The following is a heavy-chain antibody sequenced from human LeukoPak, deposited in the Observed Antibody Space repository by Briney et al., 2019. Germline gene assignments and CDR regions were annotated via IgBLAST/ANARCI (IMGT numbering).Heavy chain of an antibody. CDR2: IYNSEST. J-gene: IGHJ4*02. CDR1: GASISTYH. V-gene: IGHV4-4*07. Sequence: SEPLSLTCTVSGASISTYHWTWIRQPAGKGLEWIGRIYNSESTNHNPSLKSRDTMSKDTLKNQFSLKLGSVTAADTGMYYCAGVDSSSGWHYFDYWGQGTLVTVSS. D-gene: IGHD6-19*01. CDR3: AGVDSSSGWHYFDY.